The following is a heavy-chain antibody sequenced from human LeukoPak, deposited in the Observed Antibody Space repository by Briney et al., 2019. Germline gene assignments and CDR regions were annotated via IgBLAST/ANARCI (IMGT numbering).Heavy chain of an antibody. Sequence: ASVKVSCKASGYTFISYGISWVRQAPGQGLEWMGWISSYNGNTNYAQKLQGRVTMTTDTSTSTAYMELRSLRSDDTAVYYCARSTGLRGYTQQEDSFDIWGQGTMVTVSS. J-gene: IGHJ3*02. V-gene: IGHV1-18*01. D-gene: IGHD2-8*02. CDR2: ISSYNGNT. CDR1: GYTFISYG. CDR3: ARSTGLRGYTQQEDSFDI.